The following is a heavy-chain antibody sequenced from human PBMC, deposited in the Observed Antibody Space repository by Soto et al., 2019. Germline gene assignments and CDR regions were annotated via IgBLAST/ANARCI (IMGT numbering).Heavy chain of an antibody. CDR2: IYYGGST. Sequence: QVQLQESGPGVVKPSQTLSLTCTVSGGSIRNKDYYWSWIRQPPGKGLEWIGYIYYGGSTNYNPSLXXXIXXSVDTSKNQFSLKLSSVTAADTAVYYCARDRIVATKGGFGPWGQGTLVTVSS. J-gene: IGHJ5*02. D-gene: IGHD5-12*01. CDR1: GGSIRNKDYY. CDR3: ARDRIVATKGGFGP. V-gene: IGHV4-30-4*01.